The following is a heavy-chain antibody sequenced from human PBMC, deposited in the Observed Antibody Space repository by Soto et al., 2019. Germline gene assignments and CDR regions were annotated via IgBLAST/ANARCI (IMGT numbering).Heavy chain of an antibody. V-gene: IGHV1-69*13. CDR3: ARHDCISSSCYYYYYYVMDV. CDR1: GDSFSSYA. D-gene: IGHD2-2*01. Sequence: SVKLSCKDCGDSFSSYAISWARQANGQGLEWMGGIIPFFDTANYAQQFQGRVTITADESTSTAYMELSSLRSEDTAVYYCARHDCISSSCYYYYYYVMDVWGQGTTVTVSS. CDR2: IIPFFDTA. J-gene: IGHJ6*02.